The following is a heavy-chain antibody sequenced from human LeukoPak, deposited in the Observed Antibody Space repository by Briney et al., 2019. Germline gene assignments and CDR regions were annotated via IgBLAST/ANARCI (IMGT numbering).Heavy chain of an antibody. CDR1: GYSFTSYW. D-gene: IGHD2-21*02. V-gene: IGHV5-51*01. CDR3: ARHHTVCGGDCPRHDFDY. CDR2: IYPGDSDT. J-gene: IGHJ4*02. Sequence: GESLKISCKGSGYSFTSYWIGWVRQMPGKGLEWMGIIYPGDSDTRYSPSFQGQVTISADKSISTAYLQWSSLKASDTAMYYCARHHTVCGGDCPRHDFDYWGQGTLVTVSS.